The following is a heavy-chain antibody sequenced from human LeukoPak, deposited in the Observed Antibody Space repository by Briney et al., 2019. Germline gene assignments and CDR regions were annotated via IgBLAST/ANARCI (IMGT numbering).Heavy chain of an antibody. Sequence: GSGPTLVKPTQTLTLTCTFSGFSLTTSGVGVGWIRQPPGKALEWLALIYWDDDKRYSPSLKSRLTIIKDTSKNQVVLTMTNMDPVDTATYYCAVATVTSYYDISGYYAWLYFDLWGRGTLVTVSS. CDR1: GFSLTTSGVG. D-gene: IGHD3-22*01. J-gene: IGHJ2*01. CDR3: AVATVTSYYDISGYYAWLYFDL. V-gene: IGHV2-5*02. CDR2: IYWDDDK.